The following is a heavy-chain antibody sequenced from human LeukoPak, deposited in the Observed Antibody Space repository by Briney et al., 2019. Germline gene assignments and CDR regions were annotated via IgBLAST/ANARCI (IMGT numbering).Heavy chain of an antibody. D-gene: IGHD1-26*01. CDR1: GVSISTSTYY. V-gene: IGHV4-39*01. Sequence: PSETLSLTCTVSGVSISTSTYYWAWIRQPPGKGLEWIGSMFYRGSTYYNPSLKGRVTISVDTSKNQFSLKLSSVTASDTAIFYCARQGGWGGAASLIEYWGQGTLVTVSS. CDR2: MFYRGST. J-gene: IGHJ4*02. CDR3: ARQGGWGGAASLIEY.